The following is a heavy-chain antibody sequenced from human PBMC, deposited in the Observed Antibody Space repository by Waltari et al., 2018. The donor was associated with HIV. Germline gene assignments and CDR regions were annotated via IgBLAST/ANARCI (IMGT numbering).Heavy chain of an antibody. Sequence: VQLVQSGAEMKKPGSSVRVSCKCSRDVFTNFSFNWLRQAPGQRPEWMAERPPFFGTTGYARKFRGSVTLSADKSASTIYMDLRSLSSGDTAVYYCAASPERPGFEAPLFFFDYWGQGTLITVSS. D-gene: IGHD5-12*01. CDR2: RPPFFGTT. V-gene: IGHV1-69*13. CDR3: AASPERPGFEAPLFFFDY. CDR1: RDVFTNFS. J-gene: IGHJ4*02.